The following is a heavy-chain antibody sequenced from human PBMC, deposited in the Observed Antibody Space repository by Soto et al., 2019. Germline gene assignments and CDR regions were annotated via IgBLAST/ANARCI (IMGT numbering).Heavy chain of an antibody. D-gene: IGHD6-13*01. CDR3: ARDGNFVRLAAAGTWFDP. CDR1: GGTFSSYA. Sequence: SVKVSCKASGGTFSSYAISWVRQAPGQGLEWMGGIIPIFGTANYAQKFQGRVTITADESTSTAYMELSSLRSEDTAVYYCARDGNFVRLAAAGTWFDPWGQGTLVTVSS. V-gene: IGHV1-69*13. J-gene: IGHJ5*02. CDR2: IIPIFGTA.